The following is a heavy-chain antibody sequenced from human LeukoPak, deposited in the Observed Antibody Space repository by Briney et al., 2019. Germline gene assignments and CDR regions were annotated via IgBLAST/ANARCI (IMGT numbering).Heavy chain of an antibody. CDR3: AKGPYAGSIAALLTFDY. J-gene: IGHJ4*02. V-gene: IGHV3-23*01. CDR1: GFTFSSYA. Sequence: GGSLRLSCAASGFTFSSYAMSGVRQAPGKELEWVSAISGSGGSTYYADSVKGRFIISRDNSKNTLYLQMNSLRAEDTAVYYCAKGPYAGSIAALLTFDYWGQGTLVTVSS. CDR2: ISGSGGST. D-gene: IGHD2-2*01.